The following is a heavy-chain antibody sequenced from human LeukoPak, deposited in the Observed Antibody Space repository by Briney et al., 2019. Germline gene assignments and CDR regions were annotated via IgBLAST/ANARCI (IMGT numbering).Heavy chain of an antibody. J-gene: IGHJ6*02. Sequence: GGSLRLSFASSLLTHCNYTLNGVGQARARGVAGVWPICSAGCDIYKADSVKVRFTFTRDNANNSLYLEMNSQRDKDTAVYYCARVGRNVVVPAASSIYYGMDVWGQGTTVTVSS. D-gene: IGHD2-2*01. CDR1: LLTHCNYT. CDR3: ARVGRNVVVPAASSIYYGMDV. CDR2: ICSAGCDI. V-gene: IGHV3-21*01.